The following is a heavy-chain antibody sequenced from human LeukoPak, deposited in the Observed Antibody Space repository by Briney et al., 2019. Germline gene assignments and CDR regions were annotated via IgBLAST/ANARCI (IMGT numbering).Heavy chain of an antibody. CDR3: ARYNWNDVVSALDS. CDR2: INPNNGAT. D-gene: IGHD1-1*01. CDR1: GYTFSGYN. J-gene: IGHJ4*02. Sequence: ASVRVSCKASGYTFSGYNIHWGRQAPGQGLEWMGWINPNNGATHYAQKFQGGVTMTRDPSITTFYMEVSSLTSDDTACYYCARYNWNDVVSALDSWGQGTLVTVSS. V-gene: IGHV1-2*02.